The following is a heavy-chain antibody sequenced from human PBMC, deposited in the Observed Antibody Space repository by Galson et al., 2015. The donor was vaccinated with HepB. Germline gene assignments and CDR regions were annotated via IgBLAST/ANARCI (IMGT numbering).Heavy chain of an antibody. CDR1: GFTFTNYA. V-gene: IGHV3-23*01. D-gene: IGHD5-18*01. Sequence: SLRLSCAASGFTFTNYAMSWVRQAPGKGLEWVAAISGSGDNTLHADSVMGRFTISRDNSRNALFLQMNSVRADDTAVYYYAKAGYNSHVRNNWFDSWGQGTLVTVSS. J-gene: IGHJ5*01. CDR3: AKAGYNSHVRNNWFDS. CDR2: ISGSGDNT.